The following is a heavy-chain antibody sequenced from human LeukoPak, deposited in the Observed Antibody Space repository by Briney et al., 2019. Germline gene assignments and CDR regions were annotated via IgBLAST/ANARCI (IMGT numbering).Heavy chain of an antibody. CDR1: ANTFSS. V-gene: IGHV3-30*18. CDR3: AKEYDRVHDAFDI. CDR2: ISYDGSKK. D-gene: IGHD3-9*01. J-gene: IGHJ3*02. Sequence: GGSLRLSCAASANTFSSVHWVRQAPGKGLEWVGVISYDGSKKYYADSVKGRFTISRGNSKNTVDLQMNSLRADDTAVYYCAKEYDRVHDAFDIWGQGTMVTVSS.